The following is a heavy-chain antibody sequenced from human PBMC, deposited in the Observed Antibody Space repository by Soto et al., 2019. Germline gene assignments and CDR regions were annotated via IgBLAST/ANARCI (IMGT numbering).Heavy chain of an antibody. D-gene: IGHD6-6*01. J-gene: IGHJ6*02. CDR2: INAGNGNT. CDR3: ARVGRSYSSSFQNYYGMDV. CDR1: GYTFTSYA. Sequence: ASVKVSCKASGYTFTSYAMHWVRQAPGQRLEWMGWINAGNGNTKYSQKFQGRVTITRDTSASTAYMELSSLRSEDTAVYYCARVGRSYSSSFQNYYGMDVWGQGTTVTVSS. V-gene: IGHV1-3*01.